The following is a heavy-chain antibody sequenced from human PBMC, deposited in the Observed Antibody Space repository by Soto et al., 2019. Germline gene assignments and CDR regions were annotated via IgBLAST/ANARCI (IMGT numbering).Heavy chain of an antibody. D-gene: IGHD2-21*02. CDR2: INPSGGST. CDR1: GYTFTSYY. V-gene: IGHV1-46*01. Sequence: QVQLVQSGAEVKKPGASVKVSCKASGYTFTSYYMHWVRQAPGQGLEWMGIINPSGGSTSYAQKFQGRVTRTRATSTSTVYMGLSRLRSEDTAVYYCAIRQYLLAYCGGDCSDAFDIWGQGTMVTVSS. CDR3: AIRQYLLAYCGGDCSDAFDI. J-gene: IGHJ3*02.